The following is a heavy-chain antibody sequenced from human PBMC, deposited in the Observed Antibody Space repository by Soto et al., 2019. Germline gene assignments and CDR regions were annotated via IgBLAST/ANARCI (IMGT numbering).Heavy chain of an antibody. J-gene: IGHJ4*02. Sequence: PSETLSLTCTVSGGSISSSSYYWGWIRQPPGKGLEWIGSIYYSGSTYYNPSLESRVTISVDTSKNQFSLRLASVTAADTAVYYCARTLPNRQLLDSWSQGTLVTVSS. CDR3: ARTLPNRQLLDS. V-gene: IGHV4-39*07. CDR2: IYYSGST. D-gene: IGHD1-1*01. CDR1: GGSISSSSYY.